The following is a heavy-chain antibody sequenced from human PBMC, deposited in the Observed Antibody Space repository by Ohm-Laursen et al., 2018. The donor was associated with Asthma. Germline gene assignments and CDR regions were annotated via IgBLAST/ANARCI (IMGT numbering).Heavy chain of an antibody. CDR2: IYYSGST. CDR1: GGSISGSSYF. J-gene: IGHJ4*02. CDR3: ARVYSSGWSRFVDY. V-gene: IGHV4-39*01. Sequence: TLSLTCAVPGGSISGSSYFWGWIRQPPGKGLEWIGGIYYSGSTYYNPSLKSRVTISVDTSKNQFSLKLSSVTAADTAVYYCARVYSSGWSRFVDYWGQGTLVTVSS. D-gene: IGHD6-19*01.